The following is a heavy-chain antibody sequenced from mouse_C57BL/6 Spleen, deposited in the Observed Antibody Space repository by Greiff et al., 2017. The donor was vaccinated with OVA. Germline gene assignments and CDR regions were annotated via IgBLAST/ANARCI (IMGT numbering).Heavy chain of an antibody. CDR3: ARNYSNYVAY. V-gene: IGHV1-59*01. D-gene: IGHD2-5*01. Sequence: VQLQQPGAELVRPGTSVKLSCKASGYTFTSYWMHWVKQRPGQGLEWIGVIDPSDSYTNYNQKFKGKATLTVDTSSSTAYMQLSSLTSEDSAVYYCARNYSNYVAYWGQGTLVTVSA. CDR1: GYTFTSYW. CDR2: IDPSDSYT. J-gene: IGHJ3*01.